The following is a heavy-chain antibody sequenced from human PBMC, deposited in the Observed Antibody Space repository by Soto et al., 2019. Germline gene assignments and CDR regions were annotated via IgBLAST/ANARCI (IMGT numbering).Heavy chain of an antibody. CDR1: GGSFSGYY. CDR2: INHSGST. Sequence: QVQLQQWGAGLLKPSETLSLTCAVYGGSFSGYYWSWIRQPPGKGLEWIGEINHSGSTNYNPSLKRRVTISVDTSKNQFSLKLSSVTAADTAVYYCARGALRPRYYYGMDVWGQGTTVTVSS. J-gene: IGHJ6*02. CDR3: ARGALRPRYYYGMDV. D-gene: IGHD4-17*01. V-gene: IGHV4-34*01.